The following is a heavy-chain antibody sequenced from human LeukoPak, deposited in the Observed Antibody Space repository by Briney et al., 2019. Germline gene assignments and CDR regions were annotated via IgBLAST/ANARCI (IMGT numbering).Heavy chain of an antibody. CDR2: IYYSGNT. V-gene: IGHV4-39*02. CDR1: GGSISSSPYY. CDR3: AREGSAFDI. Sequence: PSGTLSLTCAVSGGSISSSPYYWGWVRQPPGKGLEWIGSIYYSGNTYYNPSLKSRVTISVDTSKNQFSLKLSSVTAADTAVYYCAREGSAFDIWGQGTMVTVSS. J-gene: IGHJ3*02.